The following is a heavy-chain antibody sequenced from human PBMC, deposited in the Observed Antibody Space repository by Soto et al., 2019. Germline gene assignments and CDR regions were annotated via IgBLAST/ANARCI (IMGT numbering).Heavy chain of an antibody. J-gene: IGHJ4*02. V-gene: IGHV3-23*01. CDR2: ISGSGGST. Sequence: TGGSLRLSCAASGFTFSSYAMSWVRQAPGKGLEWVSAISGSGGSTYYADSVKGRFTISRDNSKNTLYLQMNSLRAEDTAVYYCAKTYSSSRNPTFDYWGQGTLVTVSS. D-gene: IGHD6-6*01. CDR1: GFTFSSYA. CDR3: AKTYSSSRNPTFDY.